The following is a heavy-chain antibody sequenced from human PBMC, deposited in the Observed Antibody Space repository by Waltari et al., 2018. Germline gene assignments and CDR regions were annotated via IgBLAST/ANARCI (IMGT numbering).Heavy chain of an antibody. Sequence: EVQLLESGGGLIPPGGSLTLSCAASGFTFNNYAMNWIRQAPGKGLGWVSVMYSGGGAYYADSVKGRFTISRDNSKNTLYLQMSSLRLEDTAVYYCVKETAYGYYFDNWGQGTLVSVSS. V-gene: IGHV3-23*03. CDR3: VKETAYGYYFDN. D-gene: IGHD3-10*01. J-gene: IGHJ4*02. CDR2: MYSGGGA. CDR1: GFTFNNYA.